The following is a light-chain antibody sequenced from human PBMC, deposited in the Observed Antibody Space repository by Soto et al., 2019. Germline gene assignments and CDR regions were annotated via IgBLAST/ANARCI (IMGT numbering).Light chain of an antibody. V-gene: IGLV2-14*01. J-gene: IGLJ2*01. Sequence: QSALTQPASVSGSPGQSITISCTGTSSDVGGYDYVSWYQQHPGKAPKLMISEVSNRPSGVSIRFSGSKSGNTASLIISGLQAEDEADYYCSSYTTSSTLLFGGGTKVTVL. CDR2: EVS. CDR1: SSDVGGYDY. CDR3: SSYTTSSTLL.